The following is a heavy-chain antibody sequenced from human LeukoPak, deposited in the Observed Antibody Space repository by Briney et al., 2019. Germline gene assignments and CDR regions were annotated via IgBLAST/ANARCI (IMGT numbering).Heavy chain of an antibody. CDR2: ISYDGSNK. Sequence: SLRLSCAASGFTFSSYAMHWVRQAPGKGLEWVAVISYDGSNKYYADSVKGRFTISRDNSKNTLYLQMNSLRAEDTAVYYCATGLGEIPDYWGQGTLVTVSS. CDR1: GFTFSSYA. D-gene: IGHD3-16*01. J-gene: IGHJ4*02. V-gene: IGHV3-30-3*01. CDR3: ATGLGEIPDY.